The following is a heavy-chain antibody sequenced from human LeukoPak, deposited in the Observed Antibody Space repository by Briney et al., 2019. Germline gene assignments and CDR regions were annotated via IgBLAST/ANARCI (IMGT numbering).Heavy chain of an antibody. V-gene: IGHV3-53*01. CDR1: GFTVTNY. Sequence: PGGSLRLSCAASGFTVTNYMSWVRQAPGKGLEWVSVLYTTGFSDYADSVKGRFTISRDNSKNTVYLQMSSVRAEDTAIYYCAKSTSGGYYTGSLFYFDSWGQGTLVTVSS. CDR3: AKSTSGGYYTGSLFYFDS. J-gene: IGHJ4*02. CDR2: LYTTGFS. D-gene: IGHD3-10*01.